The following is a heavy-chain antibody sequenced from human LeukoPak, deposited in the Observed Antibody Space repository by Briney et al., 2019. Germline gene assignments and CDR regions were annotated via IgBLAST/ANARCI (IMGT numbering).Heavy chain of an antibody. CDR1: GFTFSSYS. J-gene: IGHJ6*03. CDR3: ARDLSGSYYYYYYMDV. Sequence: GRSLRLSCAASGFTFSSYSMNWVRQAPGKGLEWVSYISSSSSTIYYADSVKGRFTISRDNAKNSLYLQMNSLRAEDTAVYYCARDLSGSYYYYYYMDVWGKGTTVTVSS. D-gene: IGHD1-26*01. V-gene: IGHV3-48*01. CDR2: ISSSSSTI.